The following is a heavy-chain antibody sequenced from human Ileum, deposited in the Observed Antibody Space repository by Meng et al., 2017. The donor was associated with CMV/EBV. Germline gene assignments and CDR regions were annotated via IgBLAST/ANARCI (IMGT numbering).Heavy chain of an antibody. V-gene: IGHV1-46*01. Sequence: ASVKVSCKASGYTFTTYYIHWVRQAPGQGLEWMGVINASGGSTMFAQKFQGRVTLTRDTSTTTVHMEMSSLRSEDTATYYCARGAVGNSRRPYYATDVWAQGPS. CDR1: GYTFTTYY. CDR3: ARGAVGNSRRPYYATDV. J-gene: IGHJ6*02. CDR2: INASGGST. D-gene: IGHD1-14*01.